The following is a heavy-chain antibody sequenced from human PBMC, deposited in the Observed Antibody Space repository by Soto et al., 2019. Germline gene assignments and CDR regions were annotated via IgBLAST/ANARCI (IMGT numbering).Heavy chain of an antibody. Sequence: EVQLLESGGGLVQPGGSLRLSCAASGFTFSSYAMSWVRQAPGKGLVWVSAISGSGGSTYYADSVKGRFTISRDNSKNTLYLQMNSLRAEDTAVYYCAKQMYYYDSSGYYHVFDYWGQGTLVTVSS. V-gene: IGHV3-23*01. CDR2: ISGSGGST. CDR3: AKQMYYYDSSGYYHVFDY. CDR1: GFTFSSYA. J-gene: IGHJ4*02. D-gene: IGHD3-22*01.